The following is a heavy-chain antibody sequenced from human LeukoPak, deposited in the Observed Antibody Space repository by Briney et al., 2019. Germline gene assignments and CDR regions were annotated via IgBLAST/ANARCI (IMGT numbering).Heavy chain of an antibody. Sequence: ASVKVSCKASGGTFSSYAISWVRQAPGQGLEWMGRIIPILGIANYAQKFQGRVTITADKSTSTAYMELSSLRSEDTAVYYCARDPKVTGEGYFDYWGQGTLVTVSS. D-gene: IGHD5-18*01. V-gene: IGHV1-69*04. J-gene: IGHJ4*02. CDR2: IIPILGIA. CDR3: ARDPKVTGEGYFDY. CDR1: GGTFSSYA.